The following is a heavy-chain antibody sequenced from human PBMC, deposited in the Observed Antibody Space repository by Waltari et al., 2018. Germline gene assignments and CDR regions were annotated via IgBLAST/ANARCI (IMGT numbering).Heavy chain of an antibody. Sequence: QVQLQESGPGLVKPSETLSLTCTVSGGSISSYYWSWIRQPPGKGLEWIGYIYYSGSTTYNPPLKSRVTISVDTSKNQFSLKLSSVTAADTAVYYCARMDSSVCTDYWGQGTLVTVSS. CDR1: GGSISSYY. CDR3: ARMDSSVCTDY. CDR2: IYYSGST. V-gene: IGHV4-59*01. J-gene: IGHJ4*02. D-gene: IGHD3-22*01.